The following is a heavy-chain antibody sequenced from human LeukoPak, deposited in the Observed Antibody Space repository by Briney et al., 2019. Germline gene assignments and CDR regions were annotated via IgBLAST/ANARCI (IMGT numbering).Heavy chain of an antibody. CDR2: ITYDGSNK. V-gene: IGHV3-30-3*01. CDR3: AREGRSLEAVGPDAFDV. J-gene: IGHJ3*01. CDR1: GFTFSSYA. D-gene: IGHD3-10*01. Sequence: GGSLRLSCAASGFTFSSYAMHWDRQAPGKGLEWVAVITYDGSNKYYADSVKGRLTVSRDNSKNTLYLQMNSLRIEDTAVYFCAREGRSLEAVGPDAFDVWGQGTMVTVSS.